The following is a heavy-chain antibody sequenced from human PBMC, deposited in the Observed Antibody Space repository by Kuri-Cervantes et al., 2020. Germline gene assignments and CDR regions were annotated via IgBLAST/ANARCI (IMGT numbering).Heavy chain of an antibody. CDR3: ARDQWLVEGYYGMDV. D-gene: IGHD6-19*01. J-gene: IGHJ6*02. CDR1: GFTFSSYS. CDR2: ISSSSTI. Sequence: GESLKISCAASGFTFSSYSMNWVRQAPGKGLEWVSSISSSSTIYYADSVKGRFTISRDNAKNSLYLQMNSLRDEDTAVYYCARDQWLVEGYYGMDVWGQGTTVTVSS. V-gene: IGHV3-48*02.